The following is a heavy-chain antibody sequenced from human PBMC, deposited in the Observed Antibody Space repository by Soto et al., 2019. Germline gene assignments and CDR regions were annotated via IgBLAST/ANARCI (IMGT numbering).Heavy chain of an antibody. J-gene: IGHJ4*02. CDR2: IYWDDDK. CDR3: AHTMAPRIFDY. Sequence: QITLKEAGPTLVKPTQTLTLTCSFSGFSLITSGVGVGWIRQPPGKALEWLALIYWDDDKGYSTSLKSRLTITKDTSKNPGVLTMTNMDPADTATYYCAHTMAPRIFDYWGQGTLVTVSS. CDR1: GFSLITSGVG. V-gene: IGHV2-5*02.